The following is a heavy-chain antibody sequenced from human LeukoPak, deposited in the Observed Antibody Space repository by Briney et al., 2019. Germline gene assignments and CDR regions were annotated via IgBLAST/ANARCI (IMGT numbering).Heavy chain of an antibody. J-gene: IGHJ4*02. CDR2: INHSGST. D-gene: IGHD6-19*01. CDR1: GGSFSGYY. CDR3: ARASIAVAGLDY. Sequence: PSETLSLPCAVYGGSFSGYYWSWIRQPPGKGLEWIGEINHSGSTNYNPSLKSRVTISVDTSKNQFSLKLSSVTAADTAVYYCARASIAVAGLDYWGQGTLVTVSS. V-gene: IGHV4-34*01.